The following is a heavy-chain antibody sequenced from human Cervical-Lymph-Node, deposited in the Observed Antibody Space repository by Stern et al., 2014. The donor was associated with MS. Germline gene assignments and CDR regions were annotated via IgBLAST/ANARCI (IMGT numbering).Heavy chain of an antibody. V-gene: IGHV1-69*01. CDR2: ILPNLGAS. CDR1: GGTFSSNV. CDR3: ATAGQEGYFQH. J-gene: IGHJ1*01. Sequence: QVQLVESGAEVKKPGSSVKVSCKASGGTFSSNVISWVRQAPGQGLEWMGGILPNLGASTYAQTFQGRVTFNADASANHAYMELSRLRSDGAAVYYCATAGQEGYFQHWGQGTLVIVSS.